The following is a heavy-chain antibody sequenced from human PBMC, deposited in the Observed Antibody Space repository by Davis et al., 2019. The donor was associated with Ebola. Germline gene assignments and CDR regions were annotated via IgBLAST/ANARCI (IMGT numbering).Heavy chain of an antibody. D-gene: IGHD3-22*01. J-gene: IGHJ6*02. Sequence: GGSLRLSCAASGFTFSSYWMSWARQAPGKGLEWVANIKQDGSEKYYVDSVKGRFTISRDNAKNSLYLQMNSLRAEDTAVYYCARRKWLPDYYYYYGMDVWGQGTTVTVSS. CDR3: ARRKWLPDYYYYYGMDV. CDR2: IKQDGSEK. CDR1: GFTFSSYW. V-gene: IGHV3-7*03.